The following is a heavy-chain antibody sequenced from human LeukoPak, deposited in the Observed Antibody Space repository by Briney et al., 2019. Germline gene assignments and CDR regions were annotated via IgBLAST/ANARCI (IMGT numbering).Heavy chain of an antibody. V-gene: IGHV3-7*01. D-gene: IGHD3-22*01. J-gene: IGHJ4*02. CDR1: GFTFSNYW. CDR2: IKQDGSEK. CDR3: ARDIYYDSSGYYGSVY. Sequence: GGSLRLSCAASGFTFSNYWMNWVRQAPGKGLEWVANIKQDGSEKYYVDSVKGRFTISRDNARNSLYLQMNSLRAEDTAVYYCARDIYYDSSGYYGSVYWGQGTLVTVSS.